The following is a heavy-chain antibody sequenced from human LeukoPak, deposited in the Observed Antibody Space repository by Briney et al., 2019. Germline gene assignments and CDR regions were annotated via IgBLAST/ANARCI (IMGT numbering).Heavy chain of an antibody. Sequence: GGSLRLSCAASGFTFSSYAMSWVRQAPGKGLVWVSRINTDGSSTAYADFVKGRFTISRDNAKNTLYLQMNSLRAEDTAVYFCARGFLGGCSGGSCYSGYWGQGTLLTVSS. J-gene: IGHJ4*02. CDR3: ARGFLGGCSGGSCYSGY. CDR2: INTDGSST. CDR1: GFTFSSYA. D-gene: IGHD2-15*01. V-gene: IGHV3-74*01.